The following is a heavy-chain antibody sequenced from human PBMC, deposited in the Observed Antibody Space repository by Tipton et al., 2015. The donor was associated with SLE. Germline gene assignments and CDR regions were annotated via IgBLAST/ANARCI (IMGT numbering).Heavy chain of an antibody. D-gene: IGHD5-24*01. CDR2: IYNTGGT. V-gene: IGHV4-59*01. CDR1: DGSISISY. J-gene: IGHJ3*02. Sequence: TLSLTCAVSDGSISISYWGWIRQPPGKGLEWIGDIYNTGGTNYNPSLKSRVNMSVDTSKNQFSLKVNSVTAADTAVYYCARDFRGAFDIWGQGTMVTVSS. CDR3: ARDFRGAFDI.